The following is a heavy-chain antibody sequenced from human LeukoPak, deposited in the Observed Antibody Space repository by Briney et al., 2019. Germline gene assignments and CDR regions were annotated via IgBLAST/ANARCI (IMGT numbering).Heavy chain of an antibody. CDR1: GGTFSSYA. CDR3: AREGYSSSWYFSNYYYYMDV. CDR2: IIPIFGTA. V-gene: IGHV1-69*13. J-gene: IGHJ6*03. Sequence: ASVKVSCKASGGTFSSYAISWVRQAPGQGLEWMGGIIPIFGTANYAQKFQGRVTITADESTSTAYMELSSLRSEDTAVYYCAREGYSSSWYFSNYYYYMDVWGKGTTVTISS. D-gene: IGHD6-13*01.